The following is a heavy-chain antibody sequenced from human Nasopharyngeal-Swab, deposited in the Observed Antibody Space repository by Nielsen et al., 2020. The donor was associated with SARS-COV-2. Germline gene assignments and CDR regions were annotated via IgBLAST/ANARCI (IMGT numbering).Heavy chain of an antibody. V-gene: IGHV5-51*01. CDR1: GYRFTDYW. Sequence: GESLQISCATSGYRFTDYWIAWVRQAPGKGLECMGTIFPGDSDTRYGPSFEGRVTISVDQSITTAYLHWTSLKASDTAKYYCAIGAAVGTLFHGMDVWGQGTMVTVSS. CDR3: AIGAAVGTLFHGMDV. D-gene: IGHD1-26*01. CDR2: IFPGDSDT. J-gene: IGHJ6*02.